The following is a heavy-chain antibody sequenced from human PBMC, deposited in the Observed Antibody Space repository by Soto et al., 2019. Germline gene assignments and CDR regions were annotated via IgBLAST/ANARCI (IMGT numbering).Heavy chain of an antibody. D-gene: IGHD7-27*01. CDR2: IIPIFGTA. V-gene: IGHV1-69*13. CDR1: GGTFSSYA. CDR3: AKSHLPIWGNWFDP. J-gene: IGHJ5*02. Sequence: SVKVSCKASGGTFSSYAISWVRQAPGQGLEWMGGIIPIFGTANYAQKFQGRVTITADESTSTAYMELSSLRSEDTAVYYCAKSHLPIWGNWFDPWGQGTLVTAPQ.